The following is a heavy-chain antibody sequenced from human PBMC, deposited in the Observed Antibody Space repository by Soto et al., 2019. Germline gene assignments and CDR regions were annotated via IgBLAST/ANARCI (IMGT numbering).Heavy chain of an antibody. Sequence: GGSLRLSCAASGFTFSSYSMNWVRQAPGKGLEWVSYISSSSSTIYYADSVKGRFTISRDNAKNSLYLQMNSLRAEDTAVYYCAKGPHYYDSSGYSSYWGQGTLVTVSS. V-gene: IGHV3-48*01. CDR3: AKGPHYYDSSGYSSY. CDR2: ISSSSSTI. J-gene: IGHJ4*02. D-gene: IGHD3-22*01. CDR1: GFTFSSYS.